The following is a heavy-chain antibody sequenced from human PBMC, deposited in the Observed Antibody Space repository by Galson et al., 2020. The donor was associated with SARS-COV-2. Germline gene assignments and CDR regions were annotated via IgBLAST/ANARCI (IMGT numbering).Heavy chain of an antibody. CDR1: GFTFDEHT. D-gene: IGHD1-1*01. CDR2: ITEDGGTT. CDR3: ANAWN. Sequence: GGSLRLSCAASGFTFDEHTMHWARQAPGKGLEWVSLITEDGGTTYYADSVKGRFTILRDNSKNSLYLQMNSLRAEDTALYYCANAWNWGQGTQVTVSS. V-gene: IGHV3-43*02. J-gene: IGHJ4*02.